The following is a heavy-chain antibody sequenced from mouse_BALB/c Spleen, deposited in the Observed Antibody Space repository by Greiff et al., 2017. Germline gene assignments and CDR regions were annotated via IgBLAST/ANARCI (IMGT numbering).Heavy chain of an antibody. V-gene: IGHV14-4*02. CDR3: TLYGPTLFAY. CDR1: GFNIKDYY. CDR2: IDPENGDT. Sequence: VQLKESGAELVRSGASVKLSCTASGFNIKDYYMHWVKQRPEQGLEWIGWIDPENGDTEYAPKFQGKATMTADTSSNTAYLQLSSLTSEDTAVYYCTLYGPTLFAYWGQGTLVTVSA. J-gene: IGHJ3*01. D-gene: IGHD1-1*02.